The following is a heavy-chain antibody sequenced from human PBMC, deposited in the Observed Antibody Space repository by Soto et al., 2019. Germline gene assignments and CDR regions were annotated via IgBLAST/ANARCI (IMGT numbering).Heavy chain of an antibody. Sequence: GGSLRLSCAASGFTFSSYAMHWVRQAPGKGLEWVAVISYDGGNKYYADSVKGRFTISRDNSKNTLYLQMNSLRAEDTAVYYCASSVITIFGVVRPPYYYYGMDVRGQGTTVTVSS. CDR2: ISYDGGNK. V-gene: IGHV3-30-3*01. CDR1: GFTFSSYA. CDR3: ASSVITIFGVVRPPYYYYGMDV. J-gene: IGHJ6*02. D-gene: IGHD3-3*01.